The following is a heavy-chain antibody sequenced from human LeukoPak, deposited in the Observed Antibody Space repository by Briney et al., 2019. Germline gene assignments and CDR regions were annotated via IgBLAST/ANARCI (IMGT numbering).Heavy chain of an antibody. D-gene: IGHD5-24*01. CDR1: GFTFSDYY. Sequence: GVPLTLSCAASGFTFSDYYMSWIPHAPGKGLVGVLYISSADTNIYYAHSVTGRFTISRDNAKKSLYLQMNSLSANDASVCYCARRYRGVYGYNSLGYFDQWGQGTLVTVSS. CDR3: ARRYRGVYGYNSLGYFDQ. J-gene: IGHJ4*02. V-gene: IGHV3-11*04. CDR2: ISSADTNI.